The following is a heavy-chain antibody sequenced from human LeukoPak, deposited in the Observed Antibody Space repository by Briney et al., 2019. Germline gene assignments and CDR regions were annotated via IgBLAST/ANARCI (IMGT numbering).Heavy chain of an antibody. CDR2: INAGNGNT. J-gene: IGHJ4*02. CDR3: ARARPGRITIFGVVIDGDY. CDR1: GYTFTSYA. V-gene: IGHV1-3*01. D-gene: IGHD3-3*01. Sequence: ASVKVSCKASGYTFTSYAMHWVRQAPGQRLEWMGWINAGNGNTKYLQKFQGRVTITRDTSASTAYMELSSLRSEDTAVYYCARARPGRITIFGVVIDGDYWGQGTLVTVSS.